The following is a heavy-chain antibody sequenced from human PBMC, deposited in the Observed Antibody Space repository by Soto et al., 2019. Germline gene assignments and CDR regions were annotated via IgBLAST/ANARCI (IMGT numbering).Heavy chain of an antibody. D-gene: IGHD3-9*01. Sequence: QVQLQQWGAGLLKPSETLSLTCAVYGGSFSGYYWSWIRQPPGKGLEWIGEINHSGSTNYNPSLKSRVTISVDTSKNQFSLKLSSVTAADTAVYYCARASPVLVGDAYYFDYWGQGTLVTVSS. V-gene: IGHV4-34*01. CDR2: INHSGST. CDR3: ARASPVLVGDAYYFDY. J-gene: IGHJ4*02. CDR1: GGSFSGYY.